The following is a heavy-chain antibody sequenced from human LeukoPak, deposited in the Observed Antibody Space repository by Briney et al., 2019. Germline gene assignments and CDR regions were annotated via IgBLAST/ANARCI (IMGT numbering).Heavy chain of an antibody. CDR2: ISWNSGSI. D-gene: IGHD4-17*01. CDR3: ARDQTVTTANHYYGMDV. J-gene: IGHJ6*02. CDR1: GFTFDDYA. V-gene: IGHV3-9*01. Sequence: GRSLRLSCAASGFTFDDYAMHWVRQAPGKGLEWVSGISWNSGSIGYADSVKGRFTISRDNAKNSLYLQMNSLRAEDTAVYYCARDQTVTTANHYYGMDVWGQGTTVTVSS.